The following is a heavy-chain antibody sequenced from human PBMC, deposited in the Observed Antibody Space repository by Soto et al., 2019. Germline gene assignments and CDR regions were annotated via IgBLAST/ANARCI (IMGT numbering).Heavy chain of an antibody. V-gene: IGHV1-8*01. CDR2: MNPNSGNT. J-gene: IGHJ4*02. D-gene: IGHD2-15*01. Sequence: VKVSCKASGYTFTSYDINWVRQATGQGLEWMGWMNPNSGNTGYAQKFQGRVTMTRNTSISTAYMELSSLRSEDTAVYYCARGRPRYCSGGSCYFHWGQGTLVTVSS. CDR1: GYTFTSYD. CDR3: ARGRPRYCSGGSCYFH.